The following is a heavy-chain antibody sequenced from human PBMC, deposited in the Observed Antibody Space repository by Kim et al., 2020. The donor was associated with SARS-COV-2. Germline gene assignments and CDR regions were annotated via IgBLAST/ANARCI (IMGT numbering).Heavy chain of an antibody. CDR1: GFTFSSYS. V-gene: IGHV3-48*02. Sequence: GGSLRLSCAASGFTFSSYSMNWVRQAPGKGLEWVSYISSSSSTIYYADSVKGRFTISRDNAKNSLYLQMNSLRDEDTAVYYCARDQIVVVINTYYYGMDVWGQGTTVTVSS. CDR2: ISSSSSTI. J-gene: IGHJ6*02. D-gene: IGHD3-22*01. CDR3: ARDQIVVVINTYYYGMDV.